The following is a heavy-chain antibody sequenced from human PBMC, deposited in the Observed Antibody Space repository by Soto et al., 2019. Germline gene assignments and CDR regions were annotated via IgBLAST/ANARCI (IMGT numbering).Heavy chain of an antibody. J-gene: IGHJ4*02. V-gene: IGHV4-34*01. Sequence: SETLSLTCAVYGGSFSGYYWSWIRQPPGKGLEWIGEINHSGSTNYNPSLKSRVTISVDTSKNQFSLKLSSVTAADTAVYYCARIPIDFWSGYYRVDYFDYWGQGTLVTVSS. D-gene: IGHD3-3*01. CDR1: GGSFSGYY. CDR3: ARIPIDFWSGYYRVDYFDY. CDR2: INHSGST.